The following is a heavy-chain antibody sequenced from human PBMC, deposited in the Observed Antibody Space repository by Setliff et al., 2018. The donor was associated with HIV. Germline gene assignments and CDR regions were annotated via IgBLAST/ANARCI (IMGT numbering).Heavy chain of an antibody. V-gene: IGHV1-69*02. D-gene: IGHD5-12*01. J-gene: IGHJ4*02. CDR3: TFYSGSFDY. Sequence: SVKVSCKASGGAFISHTFTWVRQAPGQGLEWMGRIIPILGIPNYAQNFQGRLTISADKSTRTAYLELSSLRSDDSAVYYCTFYSGSFDYWGQGSLVTVSS. CDR1: GGAFISHT. CDR2: IIPILGIP.